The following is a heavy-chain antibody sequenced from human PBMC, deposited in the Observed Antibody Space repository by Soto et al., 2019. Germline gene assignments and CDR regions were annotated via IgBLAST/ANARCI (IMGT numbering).Heavy chain of an antibody. D-gene: IGHD2-2*01. CDR3: AAGVLAYCSSTSCFSRSGYYYYYGMDV. J-gene: IGHJ6*02. CDR2: IVVGSGNT. V-gene: IGHV1-58*01. Sequence: GQRLEWIGWIVVGSGNTNYAQKFQERVTITRDMSTSTAYMELSSLRSEDTAVYYCAAGVLAYCSSTSCFSRSGYYYYYGMDVWGQGTTVTVSS.